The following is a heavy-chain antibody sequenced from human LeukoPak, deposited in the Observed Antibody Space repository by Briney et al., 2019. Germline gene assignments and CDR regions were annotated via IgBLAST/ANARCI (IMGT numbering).Heavy chain of an antibody. CDR2: IYSGGST. CDR1: GFTVSSND. J-gene: IGHJ3*02. Sequence: PGGSLRLSCAASGFTVSSNDMSWVRQAPGKGLECISVIYSGGSTDYADSVKGRLTISRDNSKNTLYLQMNSLRAEDTAVYYCASWKVVISNGGSDIWGQGTMVTVSS. CDR3: ASWKVVISNGGSDI. D-gene: IGHD2-15*01. V-gene: IGHV3-53*01.